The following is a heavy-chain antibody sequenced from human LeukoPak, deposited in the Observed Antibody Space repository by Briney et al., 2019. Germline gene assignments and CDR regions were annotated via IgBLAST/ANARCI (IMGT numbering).Heavy chain of an antibody. CDR2: IKQDGSEK. Sequence: PRGSLRLSCAASGFTFSSYWMSWVRQAPGKGLEWVANIKQDGSEKYYVDSVKGRFTISRDNAKNSLYLQMNSLRAEDTAVYFRAKNNKVIVPAANFDYWGQGTLVTVSS. CDR1: GFTFSSYW. J-gene: IGHJ4*02. D-gene: IGHD2-2*01. V-gene: IGHV3-7*01. CDR3: AKNNKVIVPAANFDY.